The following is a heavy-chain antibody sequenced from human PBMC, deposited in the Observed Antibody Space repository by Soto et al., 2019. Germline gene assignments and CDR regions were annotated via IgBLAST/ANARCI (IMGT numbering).Heavy chain of an antibody. Sequence: SETLSLTCTVSGGSISTYYWIWVRQSPGKGLEWLGYIFYSDNTNYNPSLESRLSISVDTSKNQISLTLNSVTAADTAVYYCARAGETYYDIWRGFSPIDYWGQGTLDTVSS. CDR2: IFYSDNT. J-gene: IGHJ4*02. CDR1: GGSISTYY. CDR3: ARAGETYYDIWRGFSPIDY. V-gene: IGHV4-59*01. D-gene: IGHD3-3*01.